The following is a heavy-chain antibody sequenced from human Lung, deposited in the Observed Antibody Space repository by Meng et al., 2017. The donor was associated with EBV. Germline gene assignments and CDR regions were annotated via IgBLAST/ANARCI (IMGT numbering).Heavy chain of an antibody. CDR2: INHRGST. V-gene: IGHV4-34*01. CDR3: ARGGWSSSWGN. J-gene: IGHJ4*02. D-gene: IGHD6-13*01. Sequence: QGPLKQGGAGLVKPSETLFLTCAVHGGSFSGYYWSWIRQPPGKGLEWIGEINHRGSTNYNPSIKSRVTISVDTSKNQFSLKLSSVTAADTAVYYCARGGWSSSWGNWGQGTLVTVSS. CDR1: GGSFSGYY.